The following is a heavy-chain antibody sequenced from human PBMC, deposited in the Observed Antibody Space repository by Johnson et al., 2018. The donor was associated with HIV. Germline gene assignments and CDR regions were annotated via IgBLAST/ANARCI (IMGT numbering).Heavy chain of an antibody. D-gene: IGHD6-13*01. CDR1: GFTFSSYP. Sequence: QVLLVESGGGVVQPGRSLRLSCAASGFTFSSYPMHWVRQAPGKGLEWVAFISCDGSTIYYADSVKGRFTISRDNSKNTLCLQMNSLRAEDTAVYSCAGVKQQVVRAGSDAFDIWGQGTMVTVSS. CDR3: AGVKQQVVRAGSDAFDI. CDR2: ISCDGSTI. J-gene: IGHJ3*02. V-gene: IGHV3-30*04.